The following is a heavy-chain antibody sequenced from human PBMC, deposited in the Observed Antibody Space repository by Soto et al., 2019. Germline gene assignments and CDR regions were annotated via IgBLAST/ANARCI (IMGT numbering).Heavy chain of an antibody. CDR3: ARDRSTNEY. CDR2: ISAYNGNT. J-gene: IGHJ4*02. CDR1: GYTFTNYG. D-gene: IGHD1-1*01. Sequence: ASVKVSCKASGYTFTNYGISWVRQAPGQGLEWMGWISAYNGNTNYAQNLQGRVTMTTDRSTTTAYMELRSLTSDDTAVYYCARDRSTNEYWGQGTLVTVSS. V-gene: IGHV1-18*01.